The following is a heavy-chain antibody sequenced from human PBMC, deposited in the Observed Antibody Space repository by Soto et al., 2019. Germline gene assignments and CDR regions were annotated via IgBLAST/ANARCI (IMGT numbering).Heavy chain of an antibody. V-gene: IGHV3-23*01. J-gene: IGHJ6*03. CDR1: GFTFSSHA. CDR3: AKNWGSSLYYYMDV. D-gene: IGHD7-27*01. Sequence: GGSLRLSCAASGFTFSSHAISWVRQAPGRGLEWVSSVSGSGGNTYHADSVKGRFTISRDNSNSMVYLQMNSLSAEDTAVYYCAKNWGSSLYYYMDVWGKGTTVTVSS. CDR2: VSGSGGNT.